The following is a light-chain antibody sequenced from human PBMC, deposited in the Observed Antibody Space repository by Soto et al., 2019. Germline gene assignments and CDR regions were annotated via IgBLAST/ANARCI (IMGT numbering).Light chain of an antibody. CDR1: SSDVGGYNY. CDR2: DIF. CDR3: CSYAGSYLL. J-gene: IGLJ2*01. V-gene: IGLV2-11*01. Sequence: QSALTQPRSVSGSPGQSVTISCTGTSSDVGGYNYVSWFQQPPGKAPKLIIYDIFKRPSGVPVRFSGSKSGNTASLTISGLQAEDEADYYCCSYAGSYLLFGGGTKLTVL.